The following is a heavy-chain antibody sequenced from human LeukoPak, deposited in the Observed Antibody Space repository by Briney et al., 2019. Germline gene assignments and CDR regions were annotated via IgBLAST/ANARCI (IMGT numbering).Heavy chain of an antibody. D-gene: IGHD3-22*01. V-gene: IGHV1-69*13. CDR3: ARHRDSSGYYNFDY. CDR1: GGTFSSYA. J-gene: IGHJ4*02. Sequence: GASVTVSCKASGGTFSSYAISWVRQAPGQGLEWMGGIIPIFGTANYAQKFQGRVTITADESTSTAYMELSSLRSEDTAVYYCARHRDSSGYYNFDYWGQGTLVTVSS. CDR2: IIPIFGTA.